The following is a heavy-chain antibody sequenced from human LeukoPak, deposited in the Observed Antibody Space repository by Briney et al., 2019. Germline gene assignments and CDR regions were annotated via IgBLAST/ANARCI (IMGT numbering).Heavy chain of an antibody. CDR3: AKWTPRNIAAAGVDP. CDR1: GFTFSSYA. Sequence: HAGGCLRLSCAASGFTFSSYAMSWVRQAPGKGLEWVSAISGSGGSTYYADSVKGRFTISRDNSKNTLYLQMNSLRAEDTAVYYCAKWTPRNIAAAGVDPWGQGTLVTVSS. J-gene: IGHJ5*02. CDR2: ISGSGGST. D-gene: IGHD6-13*01. V-gene: IGHV3-23*01.